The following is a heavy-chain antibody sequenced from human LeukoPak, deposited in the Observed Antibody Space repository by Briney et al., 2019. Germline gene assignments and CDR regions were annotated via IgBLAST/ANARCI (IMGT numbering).Heavy chain of an antibody. CDR3: AKAGAAGFDY. CDR1: GFTFSSYG. D-gene: IGHD6-13*01. J-gene: IGHJ4*02. CDR2: ISYDGSNK. V-gene: IGHV3-30*18. Sequence: GGSLRLSCAASGFTFSSYGMHWVRQAPGKGLEWVAVISYDGSNKYYADSVKGRFTISRDNSKNTLHLQMNSLRAEDTAVYYCAKAGAAGFDYWGQGTLVTVSS.